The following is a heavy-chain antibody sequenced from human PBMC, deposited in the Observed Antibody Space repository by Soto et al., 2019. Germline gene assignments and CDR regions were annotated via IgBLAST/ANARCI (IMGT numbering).Heavy chain of an antibody. Sequence: EVQLLESGGGLVQPGGSLRLSCAASGFTFTSYAMTWVRQAPGKGLEWVSVVIGSGSRTYYADSVKDRFTISRDNFKNTLYLQMNSLRADDTAVYYCARDRGVARGWFDPWGQGPLVTVSS. J-gene: IGHJ5*02. CDR3: ARDRGVARGWFDP. CDR1: GFTFTSYA. V-gene: IGHV3-23*01. CDR2: VIGSGSRT. D-gene: IGHD5-12*01.